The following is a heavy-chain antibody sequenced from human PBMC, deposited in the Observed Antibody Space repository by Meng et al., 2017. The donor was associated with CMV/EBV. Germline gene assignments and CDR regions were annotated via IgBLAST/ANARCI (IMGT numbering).Heavy chain of an antibody. CDR2: IYHSGST. D-gene: IGHD3-3*01. Sequence: GSLRLSCTVSGYSISSGYYWGWIRQPPGKGLEWIGSIYHSGSTYYNPSLKSRVTISVDTSKNQSSLKLSSVTAADTAVYYCARADFWSGPTHHFFDYWGQGTLVTVSS. J-gene: IGHJ4*02. V-gene: IGHV4-38-2*02. CDR1: GYSISSGYY. CDR3: ARADFWSGPTHHFFDY.